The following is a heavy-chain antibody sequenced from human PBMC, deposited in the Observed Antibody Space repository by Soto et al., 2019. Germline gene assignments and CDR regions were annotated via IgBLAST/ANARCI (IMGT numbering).Heavy chain of an antibody. D-gene: IGHD4-4*01. Sequence: QVQLVQSGAEVKKPGSSVKVSCKASGGTFSSYAISWVRQAPGQGLEWMGGIIPIFGTANYAQKFQGRVTITADESTRNAYLELSSLRSEDTGVDYCARGRSTVMYYFDYWGQGTLVTVSS. J-gene: IGHJ4*02. V-gene: IGHV1-69*01. CDR2: IIPIFGTA. CDR1: GGTFSSYA. CDR3: ARGRSTVMYYFDY.